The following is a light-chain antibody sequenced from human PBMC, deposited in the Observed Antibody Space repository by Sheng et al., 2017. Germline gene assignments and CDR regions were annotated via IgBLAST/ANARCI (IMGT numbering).Light chain of an antibody. J-gene: IGKJ2*01. CDR1: QGIRNS. CDR2: AAS. Sequence: DVQMTQSPSSLSLSVGDRVTITCRASQGIRNSLAWYQRKPGKAPKLLLYAASRLQSGVPSRFSGSGSGTTYTLTITSLQPEDFAVYYCHQYETTPPTFGQGTKLEVK. CDR3: HQYETTPPT. V-gene: IGKV1-NL1*01.